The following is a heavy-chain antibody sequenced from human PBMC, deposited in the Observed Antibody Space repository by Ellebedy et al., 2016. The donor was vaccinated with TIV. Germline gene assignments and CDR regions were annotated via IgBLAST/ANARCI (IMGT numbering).Heavy chain of an antibody. V-gene: IGHV1-46*01. CDR2: ISPGGDFT. D-gene: IGHD7-27*01. Sequence: AASVKVSCKASGYTLTNYYMQWVRQAPGQGLELMAFISPGGDFTTYAQNFQGRVTLTRDTSTSTVYMDLSSLRSEDTAMYNCARASWGQPNDYWGQGTLVTVSS. CDR3: ARASWGQPNDY. J-gene: IGHJ4*02. CDR1: GYTLTNYY.